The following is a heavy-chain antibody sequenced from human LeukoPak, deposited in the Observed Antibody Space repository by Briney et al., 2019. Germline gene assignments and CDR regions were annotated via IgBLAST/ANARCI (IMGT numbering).Heavy chain of an antibody. D-gene: IGHD3-22*01. CDR2: IYPDDSDT. Sequence: KSGASLQISCKGSGSKFNADWIAWVRQLPGKGLEWMGIIYPDDSDTRYSPSFQGQVTISAAKSVSIAYLQWSSLKASDTAMYYCARPNITSYYDSRGYDAFDVWGQGTMVIVSS. V-gene: IGHV5-51*01. J-gene: IGHJ3*01. CDR3: ARPNITSYYDSRGYDAFDV. CDR1: GSKFNADW.